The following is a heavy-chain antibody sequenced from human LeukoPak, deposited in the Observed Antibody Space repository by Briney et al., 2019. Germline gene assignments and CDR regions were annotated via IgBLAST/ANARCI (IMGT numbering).Heavy chain of an antibody. V-gene: IGHV1-69*13. J-gene: IGHJ6*02. CDR3: ARISLGAIWGYYYGMDV. CDR1: GGTFSSYS. D-gene: IGHD1-26*01. CDR2: IIPIFDTA. Sequence: GASVKVSSKASGGTFSSYSISWVRQAPGQGLEWMGGIIPIFDTADYAQKFQGRVTITADESTSTAYMELSSLRSEDTAVFYCARISLGAIWGYYYGMDVWGQGTTVTVSS.